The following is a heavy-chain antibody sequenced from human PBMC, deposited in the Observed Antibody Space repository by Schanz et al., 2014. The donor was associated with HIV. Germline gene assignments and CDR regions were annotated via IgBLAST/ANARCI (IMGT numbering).Heavy chain of an antibody. CDR2: INNDGSTT. CDR3: ANEEVPNDY. Sequence: VQLVESGGGVVQPGGSLRLSCAASGFSFSSYWMYWVRQAPGKGLVWVSRINNDGSTTTYADSVKGRFTISRDNAKNTLYLQMSSLRVEDTAVYYCANEEVPNDYWGQGTLVTVSS. J-gene: IGHJ4*02. CDR1: GFSFSSYW. V-gene: IGHV3-74*02.